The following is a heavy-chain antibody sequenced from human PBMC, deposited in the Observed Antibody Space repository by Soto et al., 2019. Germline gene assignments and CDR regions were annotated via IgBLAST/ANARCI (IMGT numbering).Heavy chain of an antibody. CDR1: GGTVSNSA. CDR2: IIPIFGPA. J-gene: IGHJ4*02. D-gene: IGHD2-15*01. V-gene: IGHV1-69*01. Sequence: QVQLVQSGAEMKKPGSSVKVSCKASGGTVSNSAISWLRQAPGQGLKWMGGIIPIFGPAIYARKFRGRVTITADESSCTAYMELSTVRSEDTAVYYCGRGSSWTKVEYWGQGTLVTVSS. CDR3: GRGSSWTKVEY.